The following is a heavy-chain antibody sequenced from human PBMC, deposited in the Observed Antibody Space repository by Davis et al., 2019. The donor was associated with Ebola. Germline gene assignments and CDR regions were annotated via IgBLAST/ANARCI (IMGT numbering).Heavy chain of an antibody. CDR3: ARGPPFSGVLELTGYYYGMDV. J-gene: IGHJ6*02. D-gene: IGHD1-7*01. Sequence: GGSLRLSCAASGFTFSSYAMSWVRQAPGKGLEWVSSISSSSSYIYYADSVKGRFTISRDNAKNSLYLQMNSLRAADTAVYYCARGPPFSGVLELTGYYYGMDVWGQGTTVTVSS. CDR1: GFTFSSYA. V-gene: IGHV3-21*01. CDR2: ISSSSSYI.